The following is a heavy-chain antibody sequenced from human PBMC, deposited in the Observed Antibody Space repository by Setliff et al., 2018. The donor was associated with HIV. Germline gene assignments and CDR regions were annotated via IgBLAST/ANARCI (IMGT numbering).Heavy chain of an antibody. D-gene: IGHD3-22*01. V-gene: IGHV4-38-2*01. CDR1: GYSISSGYY. J-gene: IGHJ3*02. CDR2: IYHSGST. CDR3: ARRSVTYYYDSSGYYDGAFDI. Sequence: PSETLSLTCAVSGYSISSGYYWGWIRQPPGKGLEWIGSIYHSGSTYYNPSLKSRVTISVDTSKNQFSLKLSSVTAADTAVYYCARRSVTYYYDSSGYYDGAFDIWGQGTMVTV.